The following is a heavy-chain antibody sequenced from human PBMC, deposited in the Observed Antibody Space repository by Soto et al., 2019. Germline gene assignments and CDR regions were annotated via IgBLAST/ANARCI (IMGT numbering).Heavy chain of an antibody. Sequence: GESLKISCAASGFTFSSYGMHWVRQAPGKGLEWVAVISYDGSNKYYADSVKGRFTISRDNSKNTLYLQMNSLRAEDTAVYYCAKLSVGATTGYYYYGMDVWGQGTTVTVSS. D-gene: IGHD1-26*01. CDR3: AKLSVGATTGYYYYGMDV. J-gene: IGHJ6*02. V-gene: IGHV3-30*18. CDR2: ISYDGSNK. CDR1: GFTFSSYG.